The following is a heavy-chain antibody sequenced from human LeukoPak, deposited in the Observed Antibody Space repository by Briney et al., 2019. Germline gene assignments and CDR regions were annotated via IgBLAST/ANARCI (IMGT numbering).Heavy chain of an antibody. CDR3: AREVYSSGWYTSNYFDY. CDR1: GGSISSYY. D-gene: IGHD6-19*01. V-gene: IGHV4-4*07. J-gene: IGHJ4*02. Sequence: SETLSLTCTVSGGSISSYYWSWIRQPAGKGLEWIGRIYSSGSTNYNPSLKSRVTMSVDTSKSQFSLKLSSVTAADTAVYYCAREVYSSGWYTSNYFDYWGQGTLVTVSS. CDR2: IYSSGST.